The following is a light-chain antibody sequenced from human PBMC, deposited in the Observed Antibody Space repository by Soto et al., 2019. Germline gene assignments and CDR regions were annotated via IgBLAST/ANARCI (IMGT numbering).Light chain of an antibody. V-gene: IGKV3-20*01. Sequence: EIVLTQSPGTLSLSPGERASLSCRASQSVRSSYLAWYQQKPGQAPRLLIFGASRRATDIPDRFIGSGSGTDFTLTITRLEPEDFAVYYCQQYGSSPLTFGGGTKVEI. CDR1: QSVRSSY. CDR2: GAS. CDR3: QQYGSSPLT. J-gene: IGKJ4*01.